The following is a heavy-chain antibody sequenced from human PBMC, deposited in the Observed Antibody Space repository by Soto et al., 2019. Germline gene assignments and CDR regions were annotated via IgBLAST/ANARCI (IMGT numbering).Heavy chain of an antibody. V-gene: IGHV4-30-2*01. D-gene: IGHD1-26*01. CDR1: GGSISSGGYS. Sequence: PSDTLSLTCAVSGGSISSGGYSWSWIRQPPGKGLEWIGYIYHSGSTYYNPSLKSRVTISVDRSKNQFSLKLSSVTAADTAVYYCARAPGYSGNWFDPWGQGTLVTVSS. J-gene: IGHJ5*02. CDR2: IYHSGST. CDR3: ARAPGYSGNWFDP.